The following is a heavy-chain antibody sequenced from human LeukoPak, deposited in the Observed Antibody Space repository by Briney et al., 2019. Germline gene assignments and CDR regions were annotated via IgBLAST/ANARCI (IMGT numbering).Heavy chain of an antibody. Sequence: ASVKVSCKVSGYTLTELSMHWVRQAPGKGLEWMGGFDPEDGETIYAQKFQGRVTMTEDTSTDTAYMELSSLRSDDTAVYYCARGTDKKTTVVTHYYSYGIDVWGQGTTVTVSS. CDR2: FDPEDGET. CDR1: GYTLTELS. CDR3: ARGTDKKTTVVTHYYSYGIDV. V-gene: IGHV1-24*01. D-gene: IGHD4-23*01. J-gene: IGHJ6*02.